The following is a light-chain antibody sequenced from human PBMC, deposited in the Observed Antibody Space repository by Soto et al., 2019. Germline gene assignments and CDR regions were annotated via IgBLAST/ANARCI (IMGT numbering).Light chain of an antibody. CDR1: QSVSSSY. Sequence: EIVLTQSPATLSLSPGERATLSCGASQSVSSSYLAWYQQKPGLAPRLLIYDASSRATGIADRFSGSGSGTDFTLTISRLESEDFAVYYCQQYGSSPPITFGQGTRLEIK. CDR2: DAS. CDR3: QQYGSSPPIT. J-gene: IGKJ5*01. V-gene: IGKV3D-20*01.